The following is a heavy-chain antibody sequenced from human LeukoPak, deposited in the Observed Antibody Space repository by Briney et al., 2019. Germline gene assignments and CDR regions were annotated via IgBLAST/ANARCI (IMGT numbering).Heavy chain of an antibody. CDR2: IRRGANSYTT. J-gene: IGHJ3*02. D-gene: IGHD3-16*01. V-gene: IGHV3-72*01. CDR3: SRDGGEGGNSAFDI. Sequence: GGSLRLSCAASGFNFSDYILDWLRQATGKGLEWVGRIRRGANSYTTEYAASVKGRFTISRDDSKNSLYLHMNSLKTEDTAVYHCSRDGGEGGNSAFDIWGQGTMVTVSS. CDR1: GFNFSDYI.